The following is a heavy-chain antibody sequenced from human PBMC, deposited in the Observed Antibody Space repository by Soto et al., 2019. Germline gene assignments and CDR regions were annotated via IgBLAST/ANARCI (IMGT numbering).Heavy chain of an antibody. V-gene: IGHV4-30-4*01. Sequence: SETLSLTCTVSGGSISSGDYYWSWIRKPPGKGLEWIGYIYYSGSTYYNPSLKSRVTISVDTSKNQFSLKLSSVTAADTAVYYCARSPRQSEAPPHFDYWGQGTLVTVSS. D-gene: IGHD6-19*01. CDR1: GGSISSGDYY. CDR3: ARSPRQSEAPPHFDY. J-gene: IGHJ4*02. CDR2: IYYSGST.